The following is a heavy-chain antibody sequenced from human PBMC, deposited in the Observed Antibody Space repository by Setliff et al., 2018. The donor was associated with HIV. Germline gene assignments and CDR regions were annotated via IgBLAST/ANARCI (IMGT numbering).Heavy chain of an antibody. Sequence: ASETLSLTCSVPGGSISSYYWSWIRQPAGKGLEWIGRIFTSGHTNYNPSLESRVTMSVDTSKDQFSLKLTSVTAADTAVYYCARAAAGNTGPFDLWGQGSPVTVPQ. CDR1: GGSISSYY. CDR2: IFTSGHT. V-gene: IGHV4-4*07. D-gene: IGHD4-17*01. CDR3: ARAAAGNTGPFDL. J-gene: IGHJ4*02.